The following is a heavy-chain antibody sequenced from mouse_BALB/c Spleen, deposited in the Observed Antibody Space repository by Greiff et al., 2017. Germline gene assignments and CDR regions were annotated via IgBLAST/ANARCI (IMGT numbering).Heavy chain of an antibody. CDR1: GFTFTDYY. CDR2: IRNKANGYTT. J-gene: IGHJ2*01. Sequence: EVNVVESGGGLVQPGGSLRLSCATSGFTFTDYYMSWVRQPPGKALEWLGFIRNKANGYTTEYSASVKGRFTISRDNSQSILYLQMNTLRAEDSATYYCARDIANNYFDYWGQGTTLTVSS. V-gene: IGHV7-3*02. CDR3: ARDIANNYFDY. D-gene: IGHD6-1*01.